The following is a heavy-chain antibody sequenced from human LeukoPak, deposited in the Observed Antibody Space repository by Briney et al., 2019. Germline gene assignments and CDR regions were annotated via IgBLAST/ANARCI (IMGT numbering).Heavy chain of an antibody. Sequence: PGGSLRLSCAASAFTVSSNYMSWVRQAPGKGLEWISVIYGDGSTYYADSVKGRFTISRDNSKNTLDLQMSSLRGEDTAVYYCARRSYCRGDCLDSWGQGILVTVSS. CDR3: ARRSYCRGDCLDS. CDR1: AFTVSSNY. J-gene: IGHJ4*02. CDR2: IYGDGST. V-gene: IGHV3-66*02. D-gene: IGHD2-21*02.